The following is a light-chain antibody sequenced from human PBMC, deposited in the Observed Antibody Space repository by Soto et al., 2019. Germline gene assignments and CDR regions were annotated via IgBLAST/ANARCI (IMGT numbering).Light chain of an antibody. CDR1: TSNVGTNY. CDR3: GTWDSSLSAGRYV. V-gene: IGLV1-51*02. J-gene: IGLJ1*01. CDR2: ENK. Sequence: QSVLTQPPSVYAAPGQTVTISCSGSTSNVGTNYVSWYQQLPGTAPKLLIYENKKRPSGIPDRFSGSRSGTSATLGISGLQTGDEADYYCGTWDSSLSAGRYVFGTGTKVTVL.